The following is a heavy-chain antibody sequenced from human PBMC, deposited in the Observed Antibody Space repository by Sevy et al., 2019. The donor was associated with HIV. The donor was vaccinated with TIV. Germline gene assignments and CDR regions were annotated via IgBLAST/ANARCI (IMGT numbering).Heavy chain of an antibody. CDR3: AGSTYYYDSSGYYYAGGFDY. CDR2: IIPIFGTA. J-gene: IGHJ4*02. Sequence: ASVKVSCKASGGTFSSYAISWVRQAPGQGLEWMGGIIPIFGTANYAQNFQGRVTITADESTSTAYMVLSSLRSEDTAEYYCAGSTYYYDSSGYYYAGGFDYWGQGTLVTVSS. D-gene: IGHD3-22*01. V-gene: IGHV1-69*13. CDR1: GGTFSSYA.